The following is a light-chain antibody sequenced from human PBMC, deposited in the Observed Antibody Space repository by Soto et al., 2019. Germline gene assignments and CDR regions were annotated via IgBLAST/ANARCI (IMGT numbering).Light chain of an antibody. J-gene: IGLJ2*01. V-gene: IGLV2-23*03. Sequence: QSALTQPASVSGSPGQSITISCTGTSSDVGSYNLVSWYQQHPGKAPKLMIYEGSKRPSGVSNRFSGSKSGNTASLTISGLQAEDEADYYCCSYAGSSTFVVLFGGGTKLTVL. CDR2: EGS. CDR1: SSDVGSYNL. CDR3: CSYAGSSTFVVL.